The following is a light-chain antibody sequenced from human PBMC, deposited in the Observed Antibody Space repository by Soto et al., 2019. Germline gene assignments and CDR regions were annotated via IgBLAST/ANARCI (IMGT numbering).Light chain of an antibody. J-gene: IGKJ4*01. Sequence: EIVLTQSPDTLSLSPGERATLSCRASQRVSSSYLAWFQQKPGQTPRLLISGASSRATGIPDRFSGSGSGTDFTLTISRLEAEDFAVYYCQQYGSYPLTFGGGTKVDIK. CDR3: QQYGSYPLT. V-gene: IGKV3-20*01. CDR2: GAS. CDR1: QRVSSSY.